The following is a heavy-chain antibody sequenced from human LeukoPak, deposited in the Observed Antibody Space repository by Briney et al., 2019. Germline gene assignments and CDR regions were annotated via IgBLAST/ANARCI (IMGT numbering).Heavy chain of an antibody. CDR2: ISHDGGNE. V-gene: IGHV3-30-3*01. CDR1: GFTFSLYP. CDR3: VSRLDV. Sequence: GGSLRLSCAVSGFTFSLYPMQWVRQAPGKGLEWVAVISHDGGNEDYTDSVKGRFTISRDNPNTTLYLQMDSLRPEDTAIYYCVSRLDVWGQGTTVTVSS. D-gene: IGHD6-6*01. J-gene: IGHJ6*02.